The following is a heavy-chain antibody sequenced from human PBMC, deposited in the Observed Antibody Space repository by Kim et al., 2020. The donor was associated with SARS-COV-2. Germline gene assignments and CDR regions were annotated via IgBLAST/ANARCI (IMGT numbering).Heavy chain of an antibody. J-gene: IGHJ4*02. CDR3: ARDGGWLHIH. CDR2: ITDSGGRT. D-gene: IGHD2-15*01. CDR1: GFSFSSYA. Sequence: GGSLRLSCAASGFSFSSYAMSWVRQAPGKGLEWVSAITDSGGRTYYADSVKGRFTISRDNSKNTLYLQVNNLSADDTVVYYCARDGGWLHIHWGQGTLVTVSS. V-gene: IGHV3-23*01.